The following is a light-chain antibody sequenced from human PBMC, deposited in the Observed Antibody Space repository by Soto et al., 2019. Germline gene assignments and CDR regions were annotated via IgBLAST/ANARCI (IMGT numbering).Light chain of an antibody. CDR1: SSTIGSNT. CDR2: SNN. Sequence: QSVLTQPPSASGTPGQRVAISCSGSSSTIGSNTVNWYQQLPGTAPRLLIYSNNQRPSGVPDRFSGSVSGTSASLAISGLQSDDEADYYCATWDDSLNGPVFGGGTQLTVL. J-gene: IGLJ2*01. CDR3: ATWDDSLNGPV. V-gene: IGLV1-44*01.